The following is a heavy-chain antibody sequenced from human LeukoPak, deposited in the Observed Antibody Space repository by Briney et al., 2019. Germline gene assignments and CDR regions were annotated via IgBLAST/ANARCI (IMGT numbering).Heavy chain of an antibody. D-gene: IGHD2-2*01. CDR3: ARGAVPATYYYYGMDV. J-gene: IGHJ6*02. Sequence: ASVKVSCKVSGNTFTSYDINWVRQATGQGLEWMGWMNPNSGNTGYAQKFQGRVTMTRNTSISTAYMELSSLRSEDTAVYYCARGAVPATYYYYGMDVWGQGTTVTVSS. CDR1: GNTFTSYD. CDR2: MNPNSGNT. V-gene: IGHV1-8*01.